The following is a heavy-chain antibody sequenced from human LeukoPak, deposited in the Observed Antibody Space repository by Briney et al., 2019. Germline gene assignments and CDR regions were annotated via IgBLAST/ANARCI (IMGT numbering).Heavy chain of an antibody. Sequence: GGSLRLSCAASGFTVSNNYMRWFRQAPGQGLEWVSLIYSNGRTDYTDSVKGRFSISRDNSENTMYLQMNSLRAEDTAIYYCARDVGSWGQGTLVTVSS. V-gene: IGHV3-53*01. D-gene: IGHD2-15*01. CDR3: ARDVGS. CDR2: IYSNGRT. CDR1: GFTVSNNY. J-gene: IGHJ5*02.